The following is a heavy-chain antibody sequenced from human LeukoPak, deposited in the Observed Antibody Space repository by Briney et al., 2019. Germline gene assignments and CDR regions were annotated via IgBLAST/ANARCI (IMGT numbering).Heavy chain of an antibody. J-gene: IGHJ4*02. CDR2: IKSKTDGGTT. D-gene: IGHD3-10*01. CDR1: GFTFSNAW. CDR3: TTTLWFGELPYIN. Sequence: GGSLRLSCAASGFTFSNAWMSWVRQAPGKGLEWVGRIKSKTDGGTTDYAAPVKGRFTISRDDSKNTLYLQMNSLKTEDTAVYYCTTTLWFGELPYINWGQGTLDTVSS. V-gene: IGHV3-15*01.